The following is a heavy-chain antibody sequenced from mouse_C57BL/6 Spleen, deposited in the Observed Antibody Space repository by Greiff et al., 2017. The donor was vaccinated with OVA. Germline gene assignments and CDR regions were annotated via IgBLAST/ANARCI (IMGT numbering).Heavy chain of an antibody. CDR2: IDPSDSYT. CDR3: ARYPGGWLPNWYFDV. CDR1: GYTFTSYW. D-gene: IGHD1-1*02. Sequence: VQLQQPGAELVRPGTSVKLSCKASGYTFTSYWMHWVKQRPGQGLEWIGVIDPSDSYTNYNQKFKGKATLTVDTSSSTAYMQLSSLTSEDSAVYYCARYPGGWLPNWYFDVWGTGTTVTVSS. J-gene: IGHJ1*03. V-gene: IGHV1-59*01.